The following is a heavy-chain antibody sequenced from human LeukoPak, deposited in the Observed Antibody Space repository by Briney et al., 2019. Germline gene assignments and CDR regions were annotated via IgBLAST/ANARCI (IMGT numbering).Heavy chain of an antibody. J-gene: IGHJ4*02. CDR1: GGTFSSYA. D-gene: IGHD1-1*01. Sequence: SVKVSCKASGGTFSSYAISWVRQAPGQGLEWIGGIIPIFGTANYAQKFQGRVTITTDESTSTAYMELSSLRSEDTAVYYCASTAILWNDVRAGFDYWGQGTLVTVSS. CDR2: IIPIFGTA. V-gene: IGHV1-69*05. CDR3: ASTAILWNDVRAGFDY.